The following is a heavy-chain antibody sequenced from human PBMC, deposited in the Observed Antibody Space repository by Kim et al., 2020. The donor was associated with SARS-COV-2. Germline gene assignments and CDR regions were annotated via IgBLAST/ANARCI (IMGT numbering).Heavy chain of an antibody. J-gene: IGHJ3*02. CDR2: IYYSGST. V-gene: IGHV4-31*03. D-gene: IGHD2-15*01. Sequence: SETLSLTCTVSGGSISSGGYYWSWIRQHPGKGLEWIGYIYYSGSTYYNPSLKSRVTISVDTSKNQFSLKLSSVTAADTAVYYCARGGYCSGGSCSGHAFDIWGQGTMVTVSS. CDR3: ARGGYCSGGSCSGHAFDI. CDR1: GGSISSGGYY.